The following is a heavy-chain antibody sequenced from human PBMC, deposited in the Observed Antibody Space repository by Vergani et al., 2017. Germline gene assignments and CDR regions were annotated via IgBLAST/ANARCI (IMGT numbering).Heavy chain of an antibody. CDR2: IYSGGST. CDR1: GFTFSDYY. Sequence: VQLVESGGGLVKPGGSLRLSCAASGFTFSDYYMSWVRQAPGKGLEWVSVIYSGGSTYYADSVKGRFTISRDKSKNTLYLQMNGLRAEDTAVYYCAREGSSFDYWGQGTLVTVSS. V-gene: IGHV3-66*01. D-gene: IGHD2-2*01. CDR3: AREGSSFDY. J-gene: IGHJ4*02.